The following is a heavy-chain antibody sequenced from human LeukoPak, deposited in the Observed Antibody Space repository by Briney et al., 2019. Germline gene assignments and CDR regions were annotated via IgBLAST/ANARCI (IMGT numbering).Heavy chain of an antibody. V-gene: IGHV1-8*01. J-gene: IGHJ5*02. CDR2: MNPNSGNT. CDR1: GYTFTSYD. Sequence: GASVKVSCKASGYTFTSYDINWVRQATGQGLEWMGWMNPNSGNTGYAQKLQGRVTMTRNTSISTAYMELSSLRSEDTAVYYCARIAARRNLPNWFDPWGQGTLVTVSS. D-gene: IGHD6-6*01. CDR3: ARIAARRNLPNWFDP.